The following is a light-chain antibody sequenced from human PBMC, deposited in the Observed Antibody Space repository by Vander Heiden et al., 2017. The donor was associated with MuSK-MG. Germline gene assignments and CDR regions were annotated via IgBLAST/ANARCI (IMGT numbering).Light chain of an antibody. V-gene: IGLV2-14*03. Sequence: QSALTQPASVSGSPGQSLTIPCTGTSSDVGGYNYVSWNQQHPGQAPKLMIYDVSNRPSGVSNRFSGSKSGNTASLTISGLQAEDEADYYCSSYTSSSTPTVFGTGTKVTVL. J-gene: IGLJ1*01. CDR1: SSDVGGYNY. CDR2: DVS. CDR3: SSYTSSSTPTV.